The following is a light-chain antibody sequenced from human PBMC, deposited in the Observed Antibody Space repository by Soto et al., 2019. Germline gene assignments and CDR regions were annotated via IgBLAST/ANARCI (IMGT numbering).Light chain of an antibody. Sequence: QSVLTKPPSLSRAPGQKGTISCSGSSSNIGGNSVSWYQQLPGTAPELLIYDDNKRPSGIPDRFSGSKSGTSATLGITGFQTGDEADYYCGSWDSSLSAYVFGTGTKVTVL. CDR1: SSNIGGNS. V-gene: IGLV1-51*01. CDR3: GSWDSSLSAYV. J-gene: IGLJ1*01. CDR2: DDN.